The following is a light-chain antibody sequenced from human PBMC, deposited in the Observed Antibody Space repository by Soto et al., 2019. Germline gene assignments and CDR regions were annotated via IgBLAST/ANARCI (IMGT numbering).Light chain of an antibody. J-gene: IGLJ3*02. CDR3: QSYDSSNHGV. CDR2: EYN. CDR1: SGSIASNS. Sequence: NFMLTQPHSVSESPGQTVTLSCTGSSGSIASNSVQWYQQRPGSAPTTVIFEYNERPSGVPARFSGSIDTSSNSASLTISGLKTEDEDDYYCQSYDSSNHGVFGGGTKVTVL. V-gene: IGLV6-57*02.